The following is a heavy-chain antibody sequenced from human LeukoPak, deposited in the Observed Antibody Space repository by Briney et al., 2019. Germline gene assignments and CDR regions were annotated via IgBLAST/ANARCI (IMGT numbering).Heavy chain of an antibody. Sequence: SGGSLRLSCAASGFTFSSYGMHWVRQAPGKGLEWVAFIRCDGSNKYYADSVKGRFTISRDNSKNSLYLQMNSLRAEDTAVYYCAKGRMVRGVVNLDAFDICGQGTMVTVSS. CDR2: IRCDGSNK. CDR3: AKGRMVRGVVNLDAFDI. D-gene: IGHD3-10*01. V-gene: IGHV3-30*02. J-gene: IGHJ3*02. CDR1: GFTFSSYG.